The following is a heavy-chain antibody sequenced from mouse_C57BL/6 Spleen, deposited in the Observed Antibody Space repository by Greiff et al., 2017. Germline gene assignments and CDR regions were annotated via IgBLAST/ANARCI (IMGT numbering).Heavy chain of an antibody. V-gene: IGHV1-55*01. CDR2: IYPGSGST. J-gene: IGHJ1*03. CDR1: GYTFTSYW. Sequence: QVQLQQPGAELVKPGASVKMSCKASGYTFTSYWITWVKQRPGQGLEWIGDIYPGSGSTNYNEKFKSKATLTVDTSSSTAYMQLLSLTSEDSAVYYCARPAVVATRGYFGVWGTGTTVTVAS. CDR3: ARPAVVATRGYFGV. D-gene: IGHD1-1*01.